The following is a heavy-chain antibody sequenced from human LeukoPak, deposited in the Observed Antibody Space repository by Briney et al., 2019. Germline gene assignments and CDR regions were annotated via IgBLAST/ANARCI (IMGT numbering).Heavy chain of an antibody. D-gene: IGHD3-9*01. V-gene: IGHV3-30*02. J-gene: IGHJ4*02. CDR1: GFTFSTYG. CDR3: ARGRAGYDILTGYHSPGYYFDY. CDR2: MRYDGSNT. Sequence: GGSLRLSCAASGFTFSTYGMHWVRQAPGKGLEWVTFMRYDGSNTYYADSVKGRFAISRDNSKNTLYLQMNSLRAEDTAVYYCARGRAGYDILTGYHSPGYYFDYWGQGTLVTVSS.